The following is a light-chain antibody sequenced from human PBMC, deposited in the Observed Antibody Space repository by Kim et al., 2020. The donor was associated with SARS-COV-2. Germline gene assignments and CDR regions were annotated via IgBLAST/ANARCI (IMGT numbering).Light chain of an antibody. J-gene: IGKJ1*01. CDR1: QGISSD. CDR2: AAS. CDR3: LQDYSYPRT. Sequence: ASVGDRVTITCRARQGISSDLAWYQQMPGKAPKLLIFAASNLQSGVPSRFSGSGSGKDFTLTISSLQPEDFATYYCLQDYSYPRTFGQGTKVDIK. V-gene: IGKV1-6*01.